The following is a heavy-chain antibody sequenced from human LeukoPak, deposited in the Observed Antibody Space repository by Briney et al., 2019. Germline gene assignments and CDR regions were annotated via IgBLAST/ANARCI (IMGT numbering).Heavy chain of an antibody. J-gene: IGHJ4*02. D-gene: IGHD6-19*01. CDR2: IYSGGST. CDR3: ARATGPLHSGMMHDY. CDR1: GFTVSSNY. Sequence: PGGSLRLSCAASGFTVSSNYMSWVRQAPGKGLEWVSVIYSGGSTYYADSVKGRFTISRDNSKNTLYLQMNSLRAEDTAVYYCARATGPLHSGMMHDYWGQGTLVTVSS. V-gene: IGHV3-66*01.